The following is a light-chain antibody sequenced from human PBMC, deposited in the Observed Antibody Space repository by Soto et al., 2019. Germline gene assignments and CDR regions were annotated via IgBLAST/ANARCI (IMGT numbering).Light chain of an antibody. V-gene: IGKV3-20*01. CDR2: GAS. Sequence: EIVLTQSPGTLSLSPGERATLSCRASQSVSSSYLAWHQQKPGQVPRLLIYGASSRATGIPDRFSGSGSGTDFTLTISRLEPEDFAVYYCQQYGSSPYTFGQGTKLEIK. CDR1: QSVSSSY. J-gene: IGKJ2*01. CDR3: QQYGSSPYT.